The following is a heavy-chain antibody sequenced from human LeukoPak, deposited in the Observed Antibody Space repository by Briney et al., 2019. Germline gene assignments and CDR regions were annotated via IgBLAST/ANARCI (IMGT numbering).Heavy chain of an antibody. CDR2: MNPNSGNT. CDR1: GYTFTSYD. CDR3: ARGMYDSSGYYQYVSRYYYYYYMDV. V-gene: IGHV1-8*01. Sequence: GASVKVSCKASGYTFTSYDINWVRQATGQGLEWMGWMNPNSGNTGYAQKFQGRVTMTRNTSISTAYMELSSLRSEDTAVYYCARGMYDSSGYYQYVSRYYYYYYMDVWGKGTTVTISS. J-gene: IGHJ6*03. D-gene: IGHD3-22*01.